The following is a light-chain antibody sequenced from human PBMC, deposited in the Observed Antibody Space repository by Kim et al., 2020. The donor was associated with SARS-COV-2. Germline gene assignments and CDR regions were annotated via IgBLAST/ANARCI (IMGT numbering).Light chain of an antibody. CDR2: LGS. V-gene: IGKV2-28*01. CDR1: HSLLHTNGFNY. Sequence: IMVTQSPLSLPVTPGEPASMSCRSNHSLLHTNGFNYLNWYVQKPGQSPQLLIRLGSNRAAGVPDRFSGSGSDTDFTLIISRVEAEDVGVYYCMQGLQSWTFGQGTKVDIK. J-gene: IGKJ1*01. CDR3: MQGLQSWT.